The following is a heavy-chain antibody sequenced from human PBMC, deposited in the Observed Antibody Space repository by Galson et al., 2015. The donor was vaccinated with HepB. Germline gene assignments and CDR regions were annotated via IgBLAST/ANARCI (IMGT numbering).Heavy chain of an antibody. CDR1: GFTFNYHA. Sequence: SLRLSCAASGFTFNYHAMNWVRQAPGKGLEWVASISGSGGSTYYADSVKGRFTVSRDNSLDTVELQMVSLRVDDTAVYYCAKDYLPYYDRWGSYSDLYYFDYWGQGTLVTVSS. V-gene: IGHV3-23*01. CDR3: AKDYLPYYDRWGSYSDLYYFDY. D-gene: IGHD3-22*01. J-gene: IGHJ4*02. CDR2: ISGSGGST.